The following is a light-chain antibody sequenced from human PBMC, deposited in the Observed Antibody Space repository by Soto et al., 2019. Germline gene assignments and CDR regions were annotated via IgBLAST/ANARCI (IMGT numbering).Light chain of an antibody. J-gene: IGKJ4*02. CDR3: QQRNNWPLT. Sequence: ETVFTQSPATLSFSPGERATLSCRASRSISTYLAWYQQKPGQAPRLLIYEALNRATGIPARFSGSGSGTDFTLTISSLEPEDFAVYYCQQRNNWPLTLGGGTKVDIK. V-gene: IGKV3-11*01. CDR2: EAL. CDR1: RSISTY.